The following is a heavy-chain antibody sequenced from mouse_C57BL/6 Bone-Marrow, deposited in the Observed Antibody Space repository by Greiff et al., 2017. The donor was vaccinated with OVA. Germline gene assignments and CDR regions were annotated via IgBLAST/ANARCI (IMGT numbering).Heavy chain of an antibody. V-gene: IGHV8-8*01. J-gene: IGHJ3*01. CDR2: IWWDDDK. CDR3: ARPHYDYDVAD. Sequence: QVTLKVSGPGILQPSQTLSLSCSFSGFSLSTFGMGVGWISQPSGQGLEWMADIWWDDDKYYNPALKSRLTISKDTSKNQVFLKNANVDTADTATYYGARPHYDYDVADWGQGTLVTVSA. CDR1: GFSLSTFGMG. D-gene: IGHD2-4*01.